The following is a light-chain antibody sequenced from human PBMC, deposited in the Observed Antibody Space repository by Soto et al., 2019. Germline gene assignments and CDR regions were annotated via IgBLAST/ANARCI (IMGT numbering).Light chain of an antibody. J-gene: IGKJ5*01. Sequence: PGETATLSCRASQSVRNYLAWYQQKPGQAPRLLIYGASSRATGIPDRFSGSGSGTDFTLTISRLEPEDFAVYYCQQYGSSSTFGQGTGLEIK. V-gene: IGKV3-20*01. CDR1: QSVRNY. CDR2: GAS. CDR3: QQYGSSST.